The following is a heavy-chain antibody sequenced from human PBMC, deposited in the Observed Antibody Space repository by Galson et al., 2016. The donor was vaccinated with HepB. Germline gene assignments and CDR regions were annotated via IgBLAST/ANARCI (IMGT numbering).Heavy chain of an antibody. CDR1: GFTFRTYN. V-gene: IGHV3-48*02. Sequence: SLRLSCAASGFTFRTYNMNWVRQAPGKGPEWISFISSRGDTISYADSVRGRFTISRDDAKNSLYLQMNSLRDADTAVYYCATGAPDVVVIPTNYYFDYWGQGSLVTVSS. CDR2: ISSRGDTI. D-gene: IGHD2-21*01. CDR3: ATGAPDVVVIPTNYYFDY. J-gene: IGHJ4*02.